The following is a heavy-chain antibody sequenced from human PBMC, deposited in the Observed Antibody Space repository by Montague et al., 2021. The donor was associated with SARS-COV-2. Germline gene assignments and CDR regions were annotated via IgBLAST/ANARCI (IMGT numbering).Heavy chain of an antibody. V-gene: IGHV4-39*01. CDR2: TSYRGST. Sequence: SETLSLTCTVSGGSISSSSSYWAWIRQPPGKGLEWIGSTSYRGSTYYTPSLKSRVIISVDTSKNQLSLKLSSVTAADTAVYYCATQEDPSGWIPGPFDFWGQGTLLTVSS. J-gene: IGHJ4*02. CDR1: GGSISSSSSY. CDR3: ATQEDPSGWIPGPFDF. D-gene: IGHD6-19*01.